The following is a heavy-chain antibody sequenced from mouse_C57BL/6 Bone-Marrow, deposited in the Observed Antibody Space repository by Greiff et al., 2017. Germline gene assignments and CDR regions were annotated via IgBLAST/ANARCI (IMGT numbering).Heavy chain of an antibody. Sequence: VQLQQSGAELVKPGASVKLSCTASGYTFTSYWMHWVKQRPGRGLEWIGRIDPNCGGTKYAETFQSNATMTVDKPSSTAYMQLSSLTSEDSAVYYCARTNYGSRDYWGQGTTLTVSS. CDR1: GYTFTSYW. CDR3: ARTNYGSRDY. CDR2: IDPNCGGT. D-gene: IGHD1-1*01. J-gene: IGHJ2*01. V-gene: IGHV1-72*01.